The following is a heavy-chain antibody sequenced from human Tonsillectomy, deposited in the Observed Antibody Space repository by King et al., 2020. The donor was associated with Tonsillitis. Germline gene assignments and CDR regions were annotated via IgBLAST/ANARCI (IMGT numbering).Heavy chain of an antibody. J-gene: IGHJ4*02. D-gene: IGHD6-6*01. V-gene: IGHV1-18*01. CDR2: ISAYNGNT. CDR1: GYTFSSYG. CDR3: ARDLLASSTSLWYFDY. Sequence: QLVQSGAEVKKPGASVKVSCKASGYTFSSYGISWVRQAPGQGLEWMGRISAYNGNTKYAQKFQGRGTMTTDTSTSTAYMELMSLRSDDTAVYYCARDLLASSTSLWYFDYWGQGTLVTVSS.